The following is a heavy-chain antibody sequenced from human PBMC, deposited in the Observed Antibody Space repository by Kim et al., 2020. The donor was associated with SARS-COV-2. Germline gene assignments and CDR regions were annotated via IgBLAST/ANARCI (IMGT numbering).Heavy chain of an antibody. J-gene: IGHJ3*02. V-gene: IGHV3-30*18. D-gene: IGHD2-15*01. Sequence: GGSLRLSCAASGFTFSSYGMHWVRQAPGKGLEWVAVISYDGSNKYYADSVKGRFTISRDNSKNTLYLQMNSLRAEDTAVYYCAKDKVPVVVAASDAFDIWGQGTMVTVSS. CDR1: GFTFSSYG. CDR3: AKDKVPVVVAASDAFDI. CDR2: ISYDGSNK.